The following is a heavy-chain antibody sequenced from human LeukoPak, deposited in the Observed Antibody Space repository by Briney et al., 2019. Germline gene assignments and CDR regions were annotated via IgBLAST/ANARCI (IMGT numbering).Heavy chain of an antibody. V-gene: IGHV3-48*03. CDR1: GLTFSSYE. CDR2: ISSSGSTI. J-gene: IGHJ6*02. CDR3: ARAQSFYYYGMDV. D-gene: IGHD4-11*01. Sequence: KPGGSLRLSCAASGLTFSSYEMNWVRQAPGKGLEWVSYISSSGSTIYYADSVKGRFTISRDNAKNSLYLQMNSLRAEDTAVYYCARAQSFYYYGMDVWGQGTTVTVSS.